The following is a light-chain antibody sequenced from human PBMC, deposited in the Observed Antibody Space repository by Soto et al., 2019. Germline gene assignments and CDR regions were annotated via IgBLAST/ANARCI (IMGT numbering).Light chain of an antibody. Sequence: SAGGVAIRGCRASQSLSTYLAWYQQKPGQAPRLLIYDIFTRATGVPTRISGSGSGTEFTLTMRSLQSYEFAVYFCQRYNSSALTFGGGTKVDIK. J-gene: IGKJ4*01. CDR2: DIF. V-gene: IGKV3D-15*01. CDR3: QRYNSSALT. CDR1: QSLSTY.